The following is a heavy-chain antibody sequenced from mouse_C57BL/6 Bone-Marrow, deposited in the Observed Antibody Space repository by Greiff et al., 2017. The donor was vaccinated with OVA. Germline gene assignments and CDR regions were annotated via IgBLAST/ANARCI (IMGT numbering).Heavy chain of an antibody. CDR1: GYTFTDYY. D-gene: IGHD1-1*01. V-gene: IGHV1-76*01. CDR3: ARWATTGGAY. Sequence: QVHVKQSGAELVRPGASVKLSCKASGYTFTDYYINWVKQRPGQGLEWIARIYPGSGNTYYNEKFKGKATLTAEKSSSTAYMQLSSLTSEDSAVYFCARWATTGGAYWGQGTLVTVSA. CDR2: IYPGSGNT. J-gene: IGHJ3*01.